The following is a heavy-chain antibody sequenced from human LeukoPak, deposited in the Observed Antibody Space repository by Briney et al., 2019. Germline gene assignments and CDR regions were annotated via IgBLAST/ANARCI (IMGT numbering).Heavy chain of an antibody. J-gene: IGHJ4*02. Sequence: GGSLRLSCAASGFTFSSYWMSWVRQAPGKGLEWVANIKQDGSEKYYVDSVKGRFTISRDNAKNSLYLQMNSLRAEDTAVYYCARFGVEGIAAAGHHRYWGQGTLVTVSS. CDR3: ARFGVEGIAAAGHHRY. CDR2: IKQDGSEK. CDR1: GFTFSSYW. D-gene: IGHD6-13*01. V-gene: IGHV3-7*01.